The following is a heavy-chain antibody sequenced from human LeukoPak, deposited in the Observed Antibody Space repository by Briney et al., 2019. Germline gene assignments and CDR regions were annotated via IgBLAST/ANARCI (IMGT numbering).Heavy chain of an antibody. CDR3: ARTVARGSLYYFEY. V-gene: IGHV4-4*07. Sequence: SETLSLTCTVSGGSISNYYWSWIRQPAGKGLEWIGHVYSSGITKYNPSLKSRATMSVDTPKNQFSLRLNSVTAADTAVYYCARTVARGSLYYFEYWGQGVLVIVSS. CDR1: GGSISNYY. D-gene: IGHD3-10*01. CDR2: VYSSGIT. J-gene: IGHJ4*02.